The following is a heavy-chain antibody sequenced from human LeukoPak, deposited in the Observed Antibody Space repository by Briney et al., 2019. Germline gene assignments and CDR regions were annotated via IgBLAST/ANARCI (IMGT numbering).Heavy chain of an antibody. CDR1: GFTFSNYW. D-gene: IGHD1-14*01. CDR3: ASDLTGYSDY. Sequence: GGSLRLSCAASGFTFSNYWIHWVRQAPGKGLVRVSRINTDGSITSYADSVKGRFTISRDNAKSTLYLQMNSLRAEDTAVYYCASDLTGYSDYWGQGTLVTVSS. V-gene: IGHV3-74*01. J-gene: IGHJ4*02. CDR2: INTDGSIT.